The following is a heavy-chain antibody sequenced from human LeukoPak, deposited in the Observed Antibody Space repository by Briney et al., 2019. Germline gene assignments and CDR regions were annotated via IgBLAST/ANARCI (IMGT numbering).Heavy chain of an antibody. D-gene: IGHD6-13*01. CDR2: IYYSGST. Sequence: SETLSLTCTVSGGSISSYHWSWIRQPPGKGLEWIGYIYYSGSTNYNPSLKSRVTISVDTSKNQFSLKLSSVTAADTAVYYCARAAAGGWFDPWGQGTLVTVSS. CDR3: ARAAAGGWFDP. CDR1: GGSISSYH. V-gene: IGHV4-59*01. J-gene: IGHJ5*02.